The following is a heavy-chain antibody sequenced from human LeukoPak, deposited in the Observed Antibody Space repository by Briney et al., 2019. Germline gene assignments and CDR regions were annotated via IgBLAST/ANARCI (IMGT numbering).Heavy chain of an antibody. Sequence: ASVKVSCKASNYPFTSYGISWVRQAPGQGLEWMGWVTPVIGNTNYAQKLQGRVTMTTDTSTSTAYMELRSLRSDDTAVYYCAREGWADPDAFDIWGQGTMVTVSS. V-gene: IGHV1-18*01. CDR2: VTPVIGNT. CDR3: AREGWADPDAFDI. CDR1: NYPFTSYG. D-gene: IGHD2-15*01. J-gene: IGHJ3*02.